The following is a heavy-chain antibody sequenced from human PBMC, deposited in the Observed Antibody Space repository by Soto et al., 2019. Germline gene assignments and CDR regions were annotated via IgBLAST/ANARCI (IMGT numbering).Heavy chain of an antibody. J-gene: IGHJ6*02. Sequence: SETLSLTCAVSGGSISSGGYSWSWIRQPPGKGLEWIGYIYHSGSTYYNPSLKSRVTISVDRSKNQFSLKLSSVTAADTAVYCYPRGPAVWGQGTTVTVSS. CDR3: PRGPAV. CDR2: IYHSGST. V-gene: IGHV4-30-2*01. CDR1: GGSISSGGYS.